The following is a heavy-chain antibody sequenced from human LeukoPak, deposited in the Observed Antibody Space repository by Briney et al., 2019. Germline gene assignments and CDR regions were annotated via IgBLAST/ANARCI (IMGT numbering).Heavy chain of an antibody. Sequence: PGRSLRLSCAASGFTFSSYSMNWVRQVPGKGLEWVSYISSSRTTIYYADSVKGRFTISRDNAKNSLYLQVNSLRAEDTAVYYCARGEMGATGYWGQGTLVTVSS. D-gene: IGHD1-26*01. CDR3: ARGEMGATGY. CDR2: ISSSRTTI. CDR1: GFTFSSYS. V-gene: IGHV3-48*01. J-gene: IGHJ4*02.